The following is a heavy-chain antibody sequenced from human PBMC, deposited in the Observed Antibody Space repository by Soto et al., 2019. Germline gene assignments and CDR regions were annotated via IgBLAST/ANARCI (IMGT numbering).Heavy chain of an antibody. J-gene: IGHJ5*02. Sequence: QVQLVESGGGVVQPGRSLRLSCAASGFTFSSYGMHWVRQAPGKGQEWVAVISYDGSNKYYADAVKGRFTISSTNSKNTLYLQMNSLRAEDTAVYYCAKEKIAWNYYGSGSYLGPWGQGTLVTVSS. CDR3: AKEKIAWNYYGSGSYLGP. V-gene: IGHV3-30*18. D-gene: IGHD3-10*01. CDR1: GFTFSSYG. CDR2: ISYDGSNK.